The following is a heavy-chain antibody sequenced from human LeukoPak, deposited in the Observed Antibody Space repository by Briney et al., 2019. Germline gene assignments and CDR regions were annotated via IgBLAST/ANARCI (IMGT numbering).Heavy chain of an antibody. CDR1: GFTFSSFW. D-gene: IGHD3-3*01. CDR3: ATDRGWRTSGYYLYYFEY. J-gene: IGHJ4*02. V-gene: IGHV3-7*01. CDR2: IKQDGSVK. Sequence: PGGSLRLSCAASGFTFSSFWMNWVRQAPGKGLEWVANIKQDGSVKHYVDSVKGRFTISRDNTKNSLYLQMNSLRAEDTAVYYCATDRGWRTSGYYLYYFEYWGQGTLVTFSS.